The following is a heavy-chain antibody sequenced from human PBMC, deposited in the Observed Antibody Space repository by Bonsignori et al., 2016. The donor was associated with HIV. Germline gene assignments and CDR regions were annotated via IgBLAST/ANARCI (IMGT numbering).Heavy chain of an antibody. CDR1: GFTFSDYY. CDR2: ISSSGSTI. CDR3: ARLHSGGDYFDY. D-gene: IGHD3-10*01. V-gene: IGHV3-11*01. Sequence: GESLKISCAASGFTFSDYYMSWIRQAPGKGLEWVSYISSSGSTIYYADSVKGRFTISRDNAKNSLYLQMNSLRAEDTAVYYCARLHSGGDYFDYWGQGTLVTVSS. J-gene: IGHJ4*02.